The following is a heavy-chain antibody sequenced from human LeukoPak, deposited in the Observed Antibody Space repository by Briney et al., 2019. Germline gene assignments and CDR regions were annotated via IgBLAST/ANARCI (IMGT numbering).Heavy chain of an antibody. J-gene: IGHJ4*02. D-gene: IGHD3-10*01. CDR2: IRYDGSNK. CDR3: ARDPEITMVRGVDY. CDR1: GFTFSSYG. V-gene: IGHV3-30*02. Sequence: GGSLRLSCAASGFTFSSYGMHWVRQAPGKGLEWVAFIRYDGSNKYYADSVKGRFTISRDNSKNTLYLQMNSLRAEDTAVYYCARDPEITMVRGVDYWGQGTLVTVSS.